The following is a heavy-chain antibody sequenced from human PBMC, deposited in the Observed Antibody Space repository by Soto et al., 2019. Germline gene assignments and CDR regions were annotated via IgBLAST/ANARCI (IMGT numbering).Heavy chain of an antibody. CDR2: IIPIFGTA. D-gene: IGHD5-18*01. CDR3: AREGAHNSGYSYGHY. J-gene: IGHJ4*02. V-gene: IGHV1-69*01. Sequence: QVQLVQSGAEVKKTGSSVKVSCKASGGTFSSYAISWVRQAPGQGLEWMGGIIPIFGTANYAQKFQGRVTITADESTSTAYMELSRLRSEDTAVYYCAREGAHNSGYSYGHYWGQGTLVTVSS. CDR1: GGTFSSYA.